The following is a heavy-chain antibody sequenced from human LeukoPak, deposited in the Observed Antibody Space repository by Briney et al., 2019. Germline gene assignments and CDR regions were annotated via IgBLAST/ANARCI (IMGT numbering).Heavy chain of an antibody. CDR1: GFTFSSYA. CDR2: ISDSGSST. J-gene: IGHJ4*02. D-gene: IGHD2-15*01. V-gene: IGHV3-23*01. Sequence: PGGSLRLSCAASGFTFSSYAMNWVRQAPGKGLEWVSGISDSGSSTYYADSVRGRFTISRDNSKNTLYLQMNSLRAEDTAVYYCAKGCGGNCYPRAVQWGQGTLVTVSS. CDR3: AKGCGGNCYPRAVQ.